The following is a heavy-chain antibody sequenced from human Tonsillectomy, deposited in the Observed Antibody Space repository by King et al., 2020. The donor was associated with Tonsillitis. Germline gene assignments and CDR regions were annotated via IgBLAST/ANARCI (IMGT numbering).Heavy chain of an antibody. Sequence: QLVQSGGGLVQPGQSLRLSCAASGFTFSAYWMHWVRQAPGKGLVWVSRINTNGSTTSYADSVKGRFTMSRDNAKNTLYLQMNSLRADDTAVYYCTRVGDSFAFDIWGQGTMVTVSS. CDR1: GFTFSAYW. D-gene: IGHD2-21*01. V-gene: IGHV3-74*02. J-gene: IGHJ3*02. CDR2: INTNGSTT. CDR3: TRVGDSFAFDI.